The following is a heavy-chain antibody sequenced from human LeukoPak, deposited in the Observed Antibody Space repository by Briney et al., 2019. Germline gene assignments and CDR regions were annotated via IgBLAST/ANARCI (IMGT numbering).Heavy chain of an antibody. Sequence: SQTLSLTCAISGDSVSSNSAAWNWIRQPPSRGLEWLGRTYYRSKWYNDYAVSVKSRITINPDTSKNQFSLQLNSVTPEDTAVYYCARLPKYSSSSNFDYWGQGTLVTVSS. D-gene: IGHD6-13*01. CDR3: ARLPKYSSSSNFDY. CDR1: GDSVSSNSAA. V-gene: IGHV6-1*01. J-gene: IGHJ4*02. CDR2: TYYRSKWYN.